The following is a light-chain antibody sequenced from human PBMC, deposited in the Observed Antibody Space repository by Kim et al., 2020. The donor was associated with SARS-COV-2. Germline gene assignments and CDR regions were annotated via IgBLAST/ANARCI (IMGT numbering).Light chain of an antibody. V-gene: IGLV3-9*01. J-gene: IGLJ2*01. CDR2: SDT. Sequence: SYELTQPLSVSVALGQTATITCGGNNIGSKNVHWYQQKPGRAPVLVIYSDTNRPSGIPERFSGSNSGNTATLTISRAQAGDEADYYCQVWAVVFGGGTKL. CDR3: QVWAVV. CDR1: NIGSKN.